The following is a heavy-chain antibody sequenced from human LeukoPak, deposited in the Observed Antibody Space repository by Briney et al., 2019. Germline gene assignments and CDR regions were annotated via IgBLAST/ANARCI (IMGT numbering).Heavy chain of an antibody. V-gene: IGHV1-46*01. CDR1: GYTFTSYY. Sequence: ASVKVSCKASGYTFTSYYMHWVRQAPGQGLEWMGIINPSGGSTSYAQKFQGRVTMTRDMSTSTVYMELSSLRSEDTAVCYCARDSFFRSSGWLDYYYMDVWGKGTTVTVSS. J-gene: IGHJ6*03. CDR2: INPSGGST. D-gene: IGHD6-19*01. CDR3: ARDSFFRSSGWLDYYYMDV.